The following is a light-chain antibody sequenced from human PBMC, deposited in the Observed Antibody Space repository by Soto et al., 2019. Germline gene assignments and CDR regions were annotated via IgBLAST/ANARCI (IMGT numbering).Light chain of an antibody. CDR2: EVT. Sequence: QSALTQPASVSGSPGQSITISCTGGSSDIGGYNYVSWFQQHPGKAPKLMIYEVTNRPSGVSNRFSGSTSGSTASLTISGLQAEDEADYYCSSYTSSNTLVFGTGTKVTVL. J-gene: IGLJ1*01. V-gene: IGLV2-14*01. CDR1: SSDIGGYNY. CDR3: SSYTSSNTLV.